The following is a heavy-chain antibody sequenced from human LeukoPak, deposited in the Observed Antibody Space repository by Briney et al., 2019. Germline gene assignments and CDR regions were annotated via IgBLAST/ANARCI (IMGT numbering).Heavy chain of an antibody. CDR3: ARVRASTGTLVYDGMDV. J-gene: IGHJ6*04. D-gene: IGHD2-2*01. CDR2: IRYDATNK. V-gene: IGHV3-30*02. Sequence: GGSLRLSCAAAAFTFSTNGMLWVRPAPGNGREWGTFIRYDATNKYYASSVKAPFTMSRDNTNNTLYLQMTSLRAEDTAVYYCARVRASTGTLVYDGMDVWGKGTTVTVSS. CDR1: AFTFSTNG.